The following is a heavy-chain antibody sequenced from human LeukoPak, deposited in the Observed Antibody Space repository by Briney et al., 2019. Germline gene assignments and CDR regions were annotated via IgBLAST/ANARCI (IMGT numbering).Heavy chain of an antibody. CDR2: ITSSSGTI. V-gene: IGHV3-48*01. J-gene: IGHJ4*02. Sequence: GGSLRLSCAASGFTFSSYSMNWVRQAPGKGLEWVSYITSSSGTISYADSVKGRFTISRDNAKNSLYLQMNSLRTEDTALYYCARSLPDYFDYWGQGTLVTVSS. CDR3: ARSLPDYFDY. CDR1: GFTFSSYS.